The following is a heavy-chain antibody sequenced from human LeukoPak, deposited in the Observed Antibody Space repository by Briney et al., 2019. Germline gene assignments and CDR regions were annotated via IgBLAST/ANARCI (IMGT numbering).Heavy chain of an antibody. Sequence: GGSLRLSCAASGFTFSSYGMHWVRQAPGKGLEWVAVISYDGSDKYYADSVKGRFTISRDNSKNTLYLQMNGLRAEDTAVYYCAKDRDDYSNPYYFDYWGQGTLVTVSS. CDR3: AKDRDDYSNPYYFDY. J-gene: IGHJ4*02. CDR1: GFTFSSYG. V-gene: IGHV3-30*18. CDR2: ISYDGSDK. D-gene: IGHD4-11*01.